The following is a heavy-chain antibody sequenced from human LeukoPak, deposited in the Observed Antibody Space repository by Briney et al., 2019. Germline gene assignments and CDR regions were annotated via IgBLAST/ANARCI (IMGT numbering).Heavy chain of an antibody. V-gene: IGHV4-39*01. D-gene: IGHD2-2*01. CDR1: GGSISSSSYY. CDR2: IYYSGST. J-gene: IGHJ6*02. CDR3: ARGGKDIVVVPWPYYYGMDV. Sequence: PSETLSLTCTVSGGSISSSSYYWGWIRQPPGKGLEWIGSIYYSGSTYYNPSLKSRVTISVDTSKNQFSLKLSSVTAADTAVYYCARGGKDIVVVPWPYYYGMDVWGQGTTVTVSS.